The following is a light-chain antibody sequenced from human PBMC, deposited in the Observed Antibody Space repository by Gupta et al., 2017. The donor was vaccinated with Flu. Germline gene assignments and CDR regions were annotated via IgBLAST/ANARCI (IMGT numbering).Light chain of an antibody. CDR3: QQNNNSPLT. V-gene: IGKV3-20*01. CDR1: QSLSSNY. CDR2: AAS. J-gene: IGKJ4*01. Sequence: DRATFSCRTSQSLSSNYLAWYQQKPGQAPRLLIYAASTRATGIPDKFSGSGSGTDFTLTISRLEPEDFAVYYCQQNNNSPLTFGGGTKVEI.